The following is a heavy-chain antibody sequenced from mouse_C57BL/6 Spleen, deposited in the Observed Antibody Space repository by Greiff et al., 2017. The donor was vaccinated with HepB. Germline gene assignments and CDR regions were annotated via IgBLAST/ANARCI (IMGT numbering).Heavy chain of an antibody. J-gene: IGHJ3*01. Sequence: VQLQESGPELVKPGASVKLSCKASGYTFTSYDINWVKQRPGQGLEWIGWIYPRVGSTKYNEKFKGKATLTVDTSSSTAYMELHSLTSEDSAVYFCARSGYYGSSSFAYWGQGTLVTVSA. CDR3: ARSGYYGSSSFAY. D-gene: IGHD1-1*01. CDR2: IYPRVGST. CDR1: GYTFTSYD. V-gene: IGHV1-85*01.